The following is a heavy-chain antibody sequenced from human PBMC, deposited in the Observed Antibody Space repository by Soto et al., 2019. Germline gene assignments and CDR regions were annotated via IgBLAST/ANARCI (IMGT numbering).Heavy chain of an antibody. J-gene: IGHJ4*02. V-gene: IGHV4-28*01. CDR1: GYSISSSNG. CDR2: IYYSGTT. D-gene: IGHD1-26*01. CDR3: ARREIQGPIDY. Sequence: SETLSLTCAVSGYSISSSNGWGWIRQPPGKGLEWIGYIYYSGTTHYNPSPKSRVTMSVDTSKNQFSLKLTSVTAVDTAVYYCARREIQGPIDYWGQGTLVTVSS.